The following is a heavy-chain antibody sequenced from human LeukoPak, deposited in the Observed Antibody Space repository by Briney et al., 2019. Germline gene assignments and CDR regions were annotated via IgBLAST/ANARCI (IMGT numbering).Heavy chain of an antibody. CDR3: ARGRGGSTREGYYYYYMDV. CDR1: GGSFSGYY. V-gene: IGHV4-34*01. J-gene: IGHJ6*03. Sequence: PSETLSLTCAVYGGSFSGYYWSWIRQPPGKGLEWIGEINHSGSTNYNPSLKSRVTISVDTSKNQFSLKLSSVTAADTAVYYCARGRGGSTREGYYYYYMDVWGKGTTVTVSS. CDR2: INHSGST. D-gene: IGHD1-26*01.